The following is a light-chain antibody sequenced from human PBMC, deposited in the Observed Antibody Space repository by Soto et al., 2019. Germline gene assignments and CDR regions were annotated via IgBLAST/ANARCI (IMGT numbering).Light chain of an antibody. J-gene: IGKJ3*01. CDR2: GAS. CDR1: QDIRQY. Sequence: ILMTQSPSSLSESVGDRVTITCQASQDIRQYLSWYQQKPGRAPKLLIYGASNFETGVPSRFSGSGYGSAFTFTISSLPPEDVATYYCKHDEHLPPFTFSPGT. V-gene: IGKV1-33*01. CDR3: KHDEHLPPFT.